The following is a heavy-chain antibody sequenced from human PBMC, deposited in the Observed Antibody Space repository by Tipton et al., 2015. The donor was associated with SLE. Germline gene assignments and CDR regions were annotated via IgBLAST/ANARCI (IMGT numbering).Heavy chain of an antibody. J-gene: IGHJ3*02. CDR2: IYYSGST. V-gene: IGHV4-59*01. CDR3: ARAGYSGAGAPRLGAFDI. Sequence: TLSLTCTVSGGSISSYYWSWIRQPPGKGLEWIGYIYYSGSTNYNPSLKSRVTISVDTSKNQFSLKLSSVTAADTAVYYCARAGYSGAGAPRLGAFDIWGRGTMVTVSS. CDR1: GGSISSYY. D-gene: IGHD4-17*01.